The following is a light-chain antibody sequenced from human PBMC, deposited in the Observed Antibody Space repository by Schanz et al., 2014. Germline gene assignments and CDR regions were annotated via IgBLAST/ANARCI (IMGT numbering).Light chain of an antibody. V-gene: IGLV2-11*01. CDR2: EGS. Sequence: QSALTQPRSVSGSPGQSVTISCTGASSDVGSYNYVSWYQQHPGKAPKLMIYEGSRRPSGVSNRFSGSKSGNTASLTISGLQAEDEADYSCSSYVGSNNLEFGGGTKLTVL. CDR3: SSYVGSNNLE. J-gene: IGLJ3*02. CDR1: SSDVGSYNY.